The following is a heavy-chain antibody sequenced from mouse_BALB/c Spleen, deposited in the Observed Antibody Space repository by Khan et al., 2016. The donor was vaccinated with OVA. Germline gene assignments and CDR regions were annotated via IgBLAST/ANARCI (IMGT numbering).Heavy chain of an antibody. CDR1: GFTFSNYW. J-gene: IGHJ2*01. Sequence: EVELVESGGGLVQPGGSMKLSCGASGFTFSNYWMNWVRQSPEKGLEWVAEIRLKSDDYVTHYAESVKGRFTISRYESNSSVYLQMTNLRAEDTGIYYCWILLWGQGTTLTVSS. CDR3: WILL. V-gene: IGHV6-6*02. CDR2: IRLKSDDYVT.